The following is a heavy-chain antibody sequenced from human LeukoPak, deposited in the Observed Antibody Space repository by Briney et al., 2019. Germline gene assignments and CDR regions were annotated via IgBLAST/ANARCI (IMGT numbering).Heavy chain of an antibody. CDR3: ARRDIVVVVSASDY. V-gene: IGHV3-23*01. D-gene: IGHD2-15*01. CDR1: GFTFGDYV. CDR2: ITASGDRT. Sequence: GESLRLSCAASGFTFGDYVMIWVRQAPGKGLEWVSGITASGDRTFYGASVRGRFTVSRDNSTNMVYLQMNSLRVDDTAVYYCARRDIVVVVSASDYWGQGTLVTVSS. J-gene: IGHJ4*02.